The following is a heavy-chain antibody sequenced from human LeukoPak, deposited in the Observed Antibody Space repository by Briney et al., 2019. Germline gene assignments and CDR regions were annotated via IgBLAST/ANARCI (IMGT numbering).Heavy chain of an antibody. CDR3: AKIQGYFDY. CDR2: ISGSGDRT. J-gene: IGHJ4*02. V-gene: IGHV3-23*01. CDR1: GFTFSSYG. Sequence: GGSLRLSCAASGFTFSSYGMSWVRQAPGKGLVWVPAISGSGDRTYYADSVKGRFTISRDNPKNTLYLQLNSLRAEDTAVYYCAKIQGYFDYWGQGTLVTVSS.